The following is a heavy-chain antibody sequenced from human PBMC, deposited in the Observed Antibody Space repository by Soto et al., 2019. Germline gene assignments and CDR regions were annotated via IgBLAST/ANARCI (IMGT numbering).Heavy chain of an antibody. CDR2: IYPGDSDT. D-gene: IGHD2-21*02. CDR3: ARHPIVVVTDGMDV. CDR1: GYSFTSYW. J-gene: IGHJ6*02. Sequence: PGESLKISCKGSGYSFTSYWIGWVRQMPGKGLEWMGIIYPGDSDTRYNPSFQGHVTISADKSISTAYLQWSSLKASDTAMFYWARHPIVVVTDGMDVGAQGTRVTV. V-gene: IGHV5-51*01.